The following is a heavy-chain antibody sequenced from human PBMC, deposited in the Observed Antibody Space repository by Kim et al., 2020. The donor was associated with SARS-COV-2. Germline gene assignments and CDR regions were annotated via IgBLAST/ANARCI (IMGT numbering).Heavy chain of an antibody. CDR1: GFTFSSYA. J-gene: IGHJ6*02. D-gene: IGHD3-22*01. CDR3: AKDLDYEAVSDPPRIQYYYYGMDV. V-gene: IGHV3-23*01. Sequence: GGSLRLSCAASGFTFSSYAMSWVRQAPGKGLEWVSAISGSGGSTYYADSVKGRFTISRDNSKNTLYLQMNSLRAEDTAVYYCAKDLDYEAVSDPPRIQYYYYGMDVWGQGTTVTVSS. CDR2: ISGSGGST.